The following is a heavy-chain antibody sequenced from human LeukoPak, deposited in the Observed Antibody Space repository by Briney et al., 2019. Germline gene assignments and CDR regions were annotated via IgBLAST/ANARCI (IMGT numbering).Heavy chain of an antibody. J-gene: IGHJ4*02. D-gene: IGHD5-24*01. CDR1: GFTFSNAW. CDR3: TTGEMATTPFDF. CDR2: IKSKTDGGTT. Sequence: GGSLRLSCAASGFTFSNAWMSWVRQAPGKGLEWVGRIKSKTDGGTTDYAAPVKGRFTISRDDSKNTLYLQMNSLKTKDTAVYYCTTGEMATTPFDFWGQGTLVTVSS. V-gene: IGHV3-15*01.